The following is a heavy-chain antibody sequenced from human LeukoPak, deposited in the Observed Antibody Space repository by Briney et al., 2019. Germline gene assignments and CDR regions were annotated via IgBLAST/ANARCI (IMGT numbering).Heavy chain of an antibody. V-gene: IGHV4-59*12. CDR3: AAYAIFGVVIIDY. J-gene: IGHJ4*02. CDR2: IYYSGST. D-gene: IGHD3-3*01. CDR1: GGSISSYY. Sequence: PSETLSLTCTVSGGSISSYYWSWIRQPPGKGLEWIGYIYYSGSTNYNPSLKSRVTISVDTSKNQFSLKLSSVTAADTAVYYCAAYAIFGVVIIDYWGQGTLVTVSS.